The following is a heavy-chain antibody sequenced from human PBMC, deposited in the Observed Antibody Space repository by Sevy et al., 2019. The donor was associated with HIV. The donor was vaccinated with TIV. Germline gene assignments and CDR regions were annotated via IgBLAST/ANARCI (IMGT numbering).Heavy chain of an antibody. Sequence: GGSLRLSCAASGFTFTNYWMHWVRQAPRKGLVWVSRVDNEGSGTNYADSVKGRFTISRDNAKNTVYLQMNSLRAEDTAVYYCTRDMYGIDYWGQGTLVTVSS. V-gene: IGHV3-74*01. J-gene: IGHJ4*02. D-gene: IGHD2-8*01. CDR3: TRDMYGIDY. CDR2: VDNEGSGT. CDR1: GFTFTNYW.